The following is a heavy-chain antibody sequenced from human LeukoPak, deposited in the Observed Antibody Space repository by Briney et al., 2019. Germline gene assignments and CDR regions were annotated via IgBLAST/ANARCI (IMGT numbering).Heavy chain of an antibody. CDR3: ARVGGDIVVVPADVAIDY. J-gene: IGHJ4*02. CDR2: IYYSGST. D-gene: IGHD2-2*01. Sequence: SETLSLTCTVSVGSISSSSYYWGWIRQPPGKGLEWIGSIYYSGSTYYNPSLKSRVTVSVDTSKNQFSLKLSSVTAADTAVYYCARVGGDIVVVPADVAIDYWGQGTLVTVSS. CDR1: VGSISSSSYY. V-gene: IGHV4-39*01.